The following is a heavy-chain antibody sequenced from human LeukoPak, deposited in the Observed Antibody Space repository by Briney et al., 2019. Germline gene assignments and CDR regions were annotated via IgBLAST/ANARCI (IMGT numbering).Heavy chain of an antibody. CDR1: GFRFSSYW. V-gene: IGHV3-7*01. CDR2: IKQDGSEK. D-gene: IGHD5-12*01. J-gene: IGHJ4*02. CDR3: ARDGLPFDF. Sequence: PGGSLRLSCAASGFRFSSYWMSWVRQAPGKGLEWVANIKQDGSEKYYVDSVKGRFTISRDNAKNSLHLQMNSLRAEDRAVYFCARDGLPFDFWGQGTLVTVSS.